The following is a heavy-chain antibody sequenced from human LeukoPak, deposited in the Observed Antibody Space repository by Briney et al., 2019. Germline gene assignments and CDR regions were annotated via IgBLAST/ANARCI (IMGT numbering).Heavy chain of an antibody. D-gene: IGHD3-22*01. Sequence: GRSLRLSCAASGFSFDDYAMHWVRQAPGKGLEWVSGISWNSVSKAYADSVKGRFTISRDNAKNSLYLQMNSLRAEDTALYYCAKQYDSSGYYLTSGFDYWGQGTLVTVSS. CDR2: ISWNSVSK. V-gene: IGHV3-9*01. CDR1: GFSFDDYA. CDR3: AKQYDSSGYYLTSGFDY. J-gene: IGHJ4*02.